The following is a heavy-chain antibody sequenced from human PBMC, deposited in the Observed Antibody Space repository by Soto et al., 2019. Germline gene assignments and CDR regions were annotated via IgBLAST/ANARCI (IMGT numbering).Heavy chain of an antibody. CDR2: MKQDGSEK. J-gene: IGHJ5*02. CDR3: ARLITPRVLDP. D-gene: IGHD1-20*01. CDR1: GFTFSNYW. Sequence: EVQLVESGGGLVQPGGSLRLSCAASGFTFSNYWMSWVRQAPGKGLEWVANMKQDGSEKDYVGSVKGRFTISRDNAESSLYLQMNGLAAENSAVYYCARLITPRVLDPWGQGILVTVSS. V-gene: IGHV3-7*05.